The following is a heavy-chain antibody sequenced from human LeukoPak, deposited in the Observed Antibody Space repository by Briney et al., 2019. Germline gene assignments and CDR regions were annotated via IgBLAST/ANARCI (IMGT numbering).Heavy chain of an antibody. CDR1: GGTFSSYT. CDR3: ARNYLVSGYYYYYYMDV. CDR2: IIPILGIA. V-gene: IGHV1-69*02. Sequence: GASVKVSCKASGGTFSSYTISWVRQAPGQGLEWMGRIIPILGIANYAQKFQGRVTITADESTSTAYMELSSLRSEDTAVYYCARNYLVSGYYYYYYMDVWGKGTTVTVSS. J-gene: IGHJ6*03. D-gene: IGHD5/OR15-5a*01.